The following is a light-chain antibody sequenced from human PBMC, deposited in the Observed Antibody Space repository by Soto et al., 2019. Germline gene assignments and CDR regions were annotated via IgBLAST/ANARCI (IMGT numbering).Light chain of an antibody. V-gene: IGKV1-5*03. CDR3: HQYITYWT. CDR1: QSISRW. CDR2: KAS. J-gene: IGKJ1*01. Sequence: GDRVTITCRASQSISRWLAWHQQKPGRAPKLLIYKASNLETGAPSRFSGSGSETEFTLTISSLQPDDFATYYCHQYITYWTFGQGTKVDIK.